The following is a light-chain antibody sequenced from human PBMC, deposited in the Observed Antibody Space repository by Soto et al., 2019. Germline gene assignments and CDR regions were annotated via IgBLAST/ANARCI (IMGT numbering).Light chain of an antibody. J-gene: IGKJ1*01. CDR2: DAS. Sequence: DNQMTQSPSTLSASVGDRVTITCRASQSVSLWLAWYQQKPGKAPKLLIYDASYLESGVPSRFSGSGSGTEFTLTISSLQPDDFATYYCQQYSSYSRTFGQGTKVDNK. CDR1: QSVSLW. V-gene: IGKV1-5*01. CDR3: QQYSSYSRT.